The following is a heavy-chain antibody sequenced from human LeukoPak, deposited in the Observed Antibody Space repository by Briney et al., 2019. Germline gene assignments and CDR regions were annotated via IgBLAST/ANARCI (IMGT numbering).Heavy chain of an antibody. D-gene: IGHD2-2*01. CDR1: GFTFSSYA. V-gene: IGHV3-23*01. J-gene: IGHJ4*02. Sequence: GGSLRLSCAASGFTFSSYAMSWVRQAPGKGLEWVSAISGSGGSTYNADSVKGRFTISRDNSKNMLYLQMNSLGAEDTAVYYCAKDGTSNCFDYWGRGTLVTVSS. CDR2: ISGSGGST. CDR3: AKDGTSNCFDY.